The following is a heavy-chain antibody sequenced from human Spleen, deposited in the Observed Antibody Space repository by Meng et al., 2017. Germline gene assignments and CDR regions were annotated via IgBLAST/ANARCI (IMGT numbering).Heavy chain of an antibody. D-gene: IGHD3-10*01. CDR1: GGSISSYY. V-gene: IGHV4-59*01. J-gene: IGHJ3*02. CDR3: ARFGVANPPGDAFDI. Sequence: GSLRLSCTVSGGSISSYYWSWIRQPPGKGLEWIGYIYYSGSTNYNPSLKSRVTISVDTSKNQFSLKLSSVTAADTAVYYCARFGVANPPGDAFDIWGQGTMVTVSS. CDR2: IYYSGST.